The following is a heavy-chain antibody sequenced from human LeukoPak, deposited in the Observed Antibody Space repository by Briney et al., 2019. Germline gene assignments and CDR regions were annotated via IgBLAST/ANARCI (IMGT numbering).Heavy chain of an antibody. CDR1: GFTFDDYA. CDR2: ISWDSRNI. V-gene: IGHV3-9*01. D-gene: IGHD6-19*01. J-gene: IGHJ6*02. CDR3: ARGNRDTSGFYYYYGMDV. Sequence: GGSLRLSCAASGFTFDDYAMFWVRQAPGEGLEWVSGISWDSRNIGYAASVKGRFTVSRDSGKNSLYLQINSLGVEDTALYYCARGNRDTSGFYYYYGMDVWGQGTTVSVSS.